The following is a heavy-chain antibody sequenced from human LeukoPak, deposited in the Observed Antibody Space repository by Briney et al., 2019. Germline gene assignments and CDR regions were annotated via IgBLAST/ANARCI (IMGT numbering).Heavy chain of an antibody. Sequence: SETLSLTCTVSGGSISRFYWNWVRQPPGKGLEWVGYIAYNGNTNYSPSLKSRVTTSVDTSKNQFSLKLSSVTAADTAVYYCARAGTSGWYGEYWGQGILVTVSS. D-gene: IGHD6-19*01. CDR3: ARAGTSGWYGEY. J-gene: IGHJ4*02. CDR1: GGSISRFY. V-gene: IGHV4-59*01. CDR2: IAYNGNT.